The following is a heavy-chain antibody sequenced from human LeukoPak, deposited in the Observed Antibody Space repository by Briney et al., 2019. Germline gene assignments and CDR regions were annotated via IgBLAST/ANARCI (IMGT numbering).Heavy chain of an antibody. Sequence: GGSLRLSCAASGFIFRNYVMRWVRQAPRKRLAWVSTITTTGGSTDYADSVKGRFTISRDNSKNTLYLQMNSLRVEETAVYYCAKATGDIGHFYFDSWGQGTLVTVSS. D-gene: IGHD2-21*02. CDR2: ITTTGGST. CDR3: AKATGDIGHFYFDS. V-gene: IGHV3-23*01. J-gene: IGHJ4*02. CDR1: GFIFRNYV.